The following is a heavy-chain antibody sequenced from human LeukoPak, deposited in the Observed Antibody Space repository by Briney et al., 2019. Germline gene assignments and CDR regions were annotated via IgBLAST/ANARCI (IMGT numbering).Heavy chain of an antibody. D-gene: IGHD2-21*01. Sequence: GGSLRLSCAASGFTLDDYAMHWVRQAPGKGLEWVSGISWNSGNIGYADSVKGRFTISRDNAKNSLYLQMNSLRAEDMALYYCARGLVGAAVEGLCDYWGQGTLVTVSS. CDR1: GFTLDDYA. CDR3: ARGLVGAAVEGLCDY. J-gene: IGHJ4*02. CDR2: ISWNSGNI. V-gene: IGHV3-9*03.